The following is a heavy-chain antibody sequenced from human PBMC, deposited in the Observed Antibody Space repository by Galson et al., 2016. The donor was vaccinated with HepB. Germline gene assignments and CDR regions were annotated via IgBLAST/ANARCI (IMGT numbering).Heavy chain of an antibody. Sequence: APGKGLEWVAGISYDGSKSDGTKKKYADSVKGRVTISRDNSKNTLYLEMNSLRSEDTAVYYCAKGVERIEVAGSFLYYFYYMDVWGKGTTVIVSS. D-gene: IGHD6-19*01. CDR2: ISYDGSKSDGTKK. CDR3: AKGVERIEVAGSFLYYFYYMDV. J-gene: IGHJ6*03. V-gene: IGHV3-30*18.